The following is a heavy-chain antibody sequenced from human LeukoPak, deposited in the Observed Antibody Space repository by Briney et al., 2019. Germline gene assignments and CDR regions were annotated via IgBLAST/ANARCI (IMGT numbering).Heavy chain of an antibody. CDR1: GGSISSYY. J-gene: IGHJ6*02. V-gene: IGHV4-59*01. CDR2: IYYSGST. Sequence: SETLSLTCTVSGGSISSYYWSWIRQPPGKGLEWIGYIYYSGSTYYNPSLKSRVTISVDTSKNQFSLKLSSVTAADTAVYYCARDGFYYYGMDVWGQGTTVTVSS. CDR3: ARDGFYYYGMDV.